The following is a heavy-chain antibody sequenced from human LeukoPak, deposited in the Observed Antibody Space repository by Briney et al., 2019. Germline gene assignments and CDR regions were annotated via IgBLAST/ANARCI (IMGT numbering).Heavy chain of an antibody. CDR1: GFTFSGYW. CDR2: IRHDGSEK. V-gene: IGHV3-7*01. J-gene: IGHJ4*02. Sequence: SGGSLRLSCAASGFTFSGYWMSWVRQAPGKGLEWVANIRHDGSEKHYVDSVKGRFTISRDNAKNSLYLQMSSLRAEDTAVYYCARGVRGVIIDYWGQGTLVTVSS. D-gene: IGHD3-10*02. CDR3: ARGVRGVIIDY.